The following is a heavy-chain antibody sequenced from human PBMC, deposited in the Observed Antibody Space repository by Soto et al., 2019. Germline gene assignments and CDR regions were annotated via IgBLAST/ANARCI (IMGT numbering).Heavy chain of an antibody. D-gene: IGHD3-10*01. J-gene: IGHJ6*03. CDR1: GGSISSSSYY. V-gene: IGHV4-39*01. Sequence: NPSETLSLTCTVSGGSISSSSYYWGWIRQPPGKGLEWIGSIYYSGSTYYNPSLKSRVTISVDTSKNQFSLKLSSVTAADTAVYYCASRTDYYGSGRYMDVWGKGTTVTVSS. CDR3: ASRTDYYGSGRYMDV. CDR2: IYYSGST.